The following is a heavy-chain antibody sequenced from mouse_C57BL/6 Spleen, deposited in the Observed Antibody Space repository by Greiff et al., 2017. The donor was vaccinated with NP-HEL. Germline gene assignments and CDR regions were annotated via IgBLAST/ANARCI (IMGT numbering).Heavy chain of an antibody. V-gene: IGHV1-39*01. CDR2: INPNYGTT. J-gene: IGHJ4*01. Sequence: EVKLQESGPELVKPGASVKISCKASGYSFTDYNMNWVKQSNGQSLEWIGVINPNYGTTSYNQKFKGKATLTVDQSSSTAYMQLNSLTSEDAAVYYCAREGNYAMDYWGQGTSVTVSS. D-gene: IGHD2-14*01. CDR1: GYSFTDYN. CDR3: AREGNYAMDY.